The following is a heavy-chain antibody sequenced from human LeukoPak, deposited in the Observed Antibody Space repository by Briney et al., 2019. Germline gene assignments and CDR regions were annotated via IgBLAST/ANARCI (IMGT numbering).Heavy chain of an antibody. CDR1: GGSISSSSYY. CDR2: IYYSGST. D-gene: IGHD1-26*01. V-gene: IGHV4-39*07. CDR3: GRVVSPGEIYSKVWEQPKPYYMDV. J-gene: IGHJ6*03. Sequence: SETLSLTCTVSGGSISSSSYYWGWIRQPPGKGLEWIGSIYYSGSTYYNPSLKSRVTISVDTSKNQFSLKLSSVTAAATAVYYCGRVVSPGEIYSKVWEQPKPYYMDVWGKGTTVTVSS.